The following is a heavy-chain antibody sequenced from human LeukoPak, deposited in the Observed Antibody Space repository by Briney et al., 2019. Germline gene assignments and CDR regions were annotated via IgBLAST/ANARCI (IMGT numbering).Heavy chain of an antibody. V-gene: IGHV4-30-4*01. D-gene: IGHD3-10*01. CDR3: ARPHMVRGVIISDY. J-gene: IGHJ4*02. CDR1: GGSISSGDYY. CDR2: IYYSGST. Sequence: SQTLSLTCTVSGGSISSGDYYWSWIRQPPGKGLEWIGYIYYSGSTYYNPSLKSRVTISVDTSKNQFSLKLSSVTAADTAVYYCARPHMVRGVIISDYWGQETLVTVSS.